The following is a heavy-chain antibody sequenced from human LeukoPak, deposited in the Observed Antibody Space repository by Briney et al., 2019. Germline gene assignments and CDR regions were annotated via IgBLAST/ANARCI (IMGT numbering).Heavy chain of an antibody. CDR3: ASDYHRYCSSTSCYGYHMDV. J-gene: IGHJ6*03. CDR2: IYYSGST. Sequence: SETLSLTCTVSGGSISSSSYYWGWIRQPPGKGLEWIGSIYYSGSTYYNPSLKSRVTISVDTSKNQFSLKLSSVTAADTAVYYCASDYHRYCSSTSCYGYHMDVWGKGTTVTVSS. V-gene: IGHV4-39*07. D-gene: IGHD2-2*01. CDR1: GGSISSSSYY.